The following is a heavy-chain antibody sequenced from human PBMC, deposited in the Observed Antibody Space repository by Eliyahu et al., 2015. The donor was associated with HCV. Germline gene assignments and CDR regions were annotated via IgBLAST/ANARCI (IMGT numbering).Heavy chain of an antibody. J-gene: IGHJ4*02. CDR2: IYYNGNT. V-gene: IGHV4-39*01. Sequence: QLQLQESGPGLVKPSXTLSLTXTVSGGPIGSSDYYWGWIRQPPGKGLEWIGNIYYNGNTYYNPSLKSRVTISIDTSRNEFSLKLTSVTAADTSFYYCARLVAEDSSFDYWGQGTLVTVSS. CDR3: ARLVAEDSSFDY. CDR1: GGPIGSSDYY. D-gene: IGHD1-14*01.